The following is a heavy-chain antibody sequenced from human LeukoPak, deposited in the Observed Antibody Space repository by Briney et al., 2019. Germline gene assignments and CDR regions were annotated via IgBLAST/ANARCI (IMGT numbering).Heavy chain of an antibody. CDR2: IIPIFGTA. V-gene: IGHV1-69*13. J-gene: IGHJ3*02. D-gene: IGHD2-15*01. Sequence: SVKVSCKASGGTFSSYAISWVRQAPGQGLEWMGGIIPIFGTANYAQKFQGRVTITADESTSTAYMELSSLRSEDTAVYYCARAGYCSGGSCSTDAFDIWGRGTMVTVSS. CDR3: ARAGYCSGGSCSTDAFDI. CDR1: GGTFSSYA.